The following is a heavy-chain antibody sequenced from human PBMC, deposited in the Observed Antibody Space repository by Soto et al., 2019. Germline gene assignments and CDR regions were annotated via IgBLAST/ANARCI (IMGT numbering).Heavy chain of an antibody. J-gene: IGHJ1*01. D-gene: IGHD3-22*01. Sequence: EVQLLESGGGLVQPGGSLRLSCAASGFTFSSYAMSWVRQAPGKGLEWVSAISGSGGSTYYADSVKGRFTISRDNSKNTLYLQMNSLRAEDTAVYYCAKGERITMIVVVITHPGYFQHWGQGTLVTVSS. V-gene: IGHV3-23*01. CDR2: ISGSGGST. CDR1: GFTFSSYA. CDR3: AKGERITMIVVVITHPGYFQH.